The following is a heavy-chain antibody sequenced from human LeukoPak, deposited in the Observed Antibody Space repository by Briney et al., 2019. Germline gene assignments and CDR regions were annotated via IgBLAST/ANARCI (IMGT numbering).Heavy chain of an antibody. J-gene: IGHJ4*02. V-gene: IGHV3-53*01. CDR2: IYSGGST. Sequence: GGSLRLSCAAPGFTVSSNHMTWVRQAPGKGLEWISVIYSGGSTYYADSVEGRFTISRDNSKNTLYLQMNSLRAEDTAVYYCASTLGFYGPYALDYWGQGTLVSVSS. D-gene: IGHD3-16*01. CDR3: ASTLGFYGPYALDY. CDR1: GFTVSSNH.